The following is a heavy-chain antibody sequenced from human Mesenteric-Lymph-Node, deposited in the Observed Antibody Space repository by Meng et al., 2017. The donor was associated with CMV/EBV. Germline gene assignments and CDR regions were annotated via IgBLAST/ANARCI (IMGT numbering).Heavy chain of an antibody. V-gene: IGHV3-21*01. J-gene: IGHJ6*02. CDR2: ISSSSSYI. D-gene: IGHD2-21*01. CDR3: ARETPRRAYCGGDCPQAMDV. CDR1: GISFSSSE. Sequence: GGSLRLSCAASGISFSSSEMSWVRQAPGKGLEWVSSISSSSSYIYYADSVKGRFTISRDNAKNSLYLQMNSLRAGDTAVYYCARETPRRAYCGGDCPQAMDVWGQGTTVTVSS.